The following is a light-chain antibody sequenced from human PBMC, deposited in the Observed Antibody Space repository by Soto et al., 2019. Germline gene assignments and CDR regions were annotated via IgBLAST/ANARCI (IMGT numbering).Light chain of an antibody. V-gene: IGLV1-40*01. Sequence: QSVQTQPPSVSGAPGQRVTISCNGSSSNIGAGYDVHWYQQLPGTAPKLLIYGNSNRPSGVPDRFSGSKSGTSASLAITGLQAEDEADYYCQSYDSSLSGWVFGGGTKLTVL. J-gene: IGLJ3*02. CDR2: GNS. CDR3: QSYDSSLSGWV. CDR1: SSNIGAGYD.